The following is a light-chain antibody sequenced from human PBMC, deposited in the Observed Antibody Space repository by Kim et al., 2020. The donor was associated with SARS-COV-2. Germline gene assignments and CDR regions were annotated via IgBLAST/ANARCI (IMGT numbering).Light chain of an antibody. CDR1: QSVSSN. J-gene: IGKJ4*01. CDR3: HQYNNWPLT. CDR2: DAS. V-gene: IGKV3-15*01. Sequence: SMSPGESATLSCRASQSVSSNLAWYQQKPGQAPRLLIYDASTRATGIPARFSGSGSGTQFTLTISSLQSEDFAVYYCHQYNNWPLTFGGGTKLEI.